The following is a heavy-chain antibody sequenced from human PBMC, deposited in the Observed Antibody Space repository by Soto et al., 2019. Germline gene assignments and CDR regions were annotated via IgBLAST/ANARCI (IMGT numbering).Heavy chain of an antibody. D-gene: IGHD1-26*01. V-gene: IGHV2-70*01. J-gene: IGHJ4*02. CDR1: GFSLSTSGMC. CDR2: IDWDDDK. CDR3: ARIKNDIVGATFFDF. Sequence: SGPTLVNPTQTLTLTRTFSGFSLSTSGMCVSWIRQPPGKALEWLALIDWDDDKYYSTSLKTRLTISKDTSKNQVVLTMTNMDPVDTATYYCARIKNDIVGATFFDFWGQGTLVTVTS.